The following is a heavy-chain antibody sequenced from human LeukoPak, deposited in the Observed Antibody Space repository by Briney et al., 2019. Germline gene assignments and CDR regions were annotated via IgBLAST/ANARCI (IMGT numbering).Heavy chain of an antibody. CDR1: GGSISSSSYY. J-gene: IGHJ4*02. V-gene: IGHV4-39*01. CDR2: IYHSGST. D-gene: IGHD2-15*01. Sequence: SETLSLTCAVSGGSISSSSYYWGWIRQPPGKGLEWIGCIYHSGSTYYNPSLKSRVTISVDMSKNQFSLKLSSVTAADTAVYYCARQGYCSGGSCYPGGYYFDYWGQGTLVTVSS. CDR3: ARQGYCSGGSCYPGGYYFDY.